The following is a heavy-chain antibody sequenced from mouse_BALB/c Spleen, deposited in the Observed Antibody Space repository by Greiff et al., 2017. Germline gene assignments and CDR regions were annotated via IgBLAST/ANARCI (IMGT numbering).Heavy chain of an antibody. V-gene: IGHV5-6*01. D-gene: IGHD2-1*01. CDR1: GFTFSSYG. CDR3: VRHYGNYRFFDV. Sequence: EGKLVDSGGDLVKPGGSLKLSCAASGFTFSSYGMSWVRQTPDKRLEWVATISSGGSYTNYPDSVKGRFTLSRDNAKNTLYLQMSSLKSEDTAMYYCVRHYGNYRFFDVWGAGTTVTVSS. CDR2: ISSGGSYT. J-gene: IGHJ1*01.